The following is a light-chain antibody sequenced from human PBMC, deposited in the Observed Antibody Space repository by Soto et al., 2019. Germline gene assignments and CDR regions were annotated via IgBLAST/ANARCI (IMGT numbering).Light chain of an antibody. V-gene: IGKV3-20*01. J-gene: IGKJ2*01. CDR3: QYYGTSPPFT. Sequence: EVVLTQSPGTLSLSLGDRATLSCRPSRSVSSNFIAWYRQKPGQAPSVLIYGASTRATGVPDRISGSGSGTDFTLTIARLEPEDSAVYYCQYYGTSPPFTFGRGTRVEI. CDR1: RSVSSNF. CDR2: GAS.